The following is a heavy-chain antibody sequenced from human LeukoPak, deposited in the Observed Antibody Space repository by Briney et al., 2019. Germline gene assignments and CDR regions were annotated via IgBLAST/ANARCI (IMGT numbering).Heavy chain of an antibody. CDR3: ARMDRDDAFDI. CDR2: IYYSGST. CDR1: GGSISSSSYY. J-gene: IGHJ3*02. V-gene: IGHV4-39*01. Sequence: SATLSLTCTVSGGSISSSSYYWGWIRQPPGKGLEWIGSIYYSGSTYYNPSLKSRVTISVDTSKNQFSLKLSSVTAADTAVYYCARMDRDDAFDIWGQGTMVTVSS. D-gene: IGHD3/OR15-3a*01.